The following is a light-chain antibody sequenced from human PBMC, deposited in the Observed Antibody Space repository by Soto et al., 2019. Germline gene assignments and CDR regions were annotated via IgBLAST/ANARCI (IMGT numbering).Light chain of an antibody. J-gene: IGLJ2*01. CDR1: SSDIGGYNY. V-gene: IGLV2-8*01. CDR2: AVS. CDR3: SSYAGNNNLV. Sequence: QSALTQPPSASGSPGQSVTISCTGTSSDIGGYNYVSWYQQHPGKAPKLMIYAVSKRPSGVPDRFSGSKSGNTASLTVSGLQAEDEADYYCSSYAGNNNLVFGGGTKLT.